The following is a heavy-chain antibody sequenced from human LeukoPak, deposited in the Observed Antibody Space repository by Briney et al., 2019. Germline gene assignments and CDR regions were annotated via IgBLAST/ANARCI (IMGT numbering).Heavy chain of an antibody. Sequence: SETLSLTCTVSGGSISSGGYYWSWIRQPPGKGLEWIGYIYHSGSTYYNPSLKSRVTISVDRSKNQFSLKLSSVTAADTAVYYCASWGPNSSGWTSPDYWGQGTLVTVSS. CDR2: IYHSGST. CDR3: ASWGPNSSGWTSPDY. V-gene: IGHV4-30-2*01. J-gene: IGHJ4*02. D-gene: IGHD6-19*01. CDR1: GGSISSGGYY.